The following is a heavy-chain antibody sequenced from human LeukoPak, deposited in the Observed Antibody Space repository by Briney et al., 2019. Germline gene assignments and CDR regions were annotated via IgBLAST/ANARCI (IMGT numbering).Heavy chain of an antibody. Sequence: PGESLKISCKGSGYSFTSYWIGWVRQMPGKGLEWMGIIYPGDSDTRYSPSFQGQVTISADKSISTAYLQWSSLKASDTAMYYCARRKRITIFGVDPLDYYYGMDVWGQGTTVTVSS. V-gene: IGHV5-51*01. J-gene: IGHJ6*02. CDR3: ARRKRITIFGVDPLDYYYGMDV. CDR1: GYSFTSYW. D-gene: IGHD3-3*01. CDR2: IYPGDSDT.